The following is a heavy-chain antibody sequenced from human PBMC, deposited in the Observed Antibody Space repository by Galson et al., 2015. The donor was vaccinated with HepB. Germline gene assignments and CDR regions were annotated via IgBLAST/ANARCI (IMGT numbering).Heavy chain of an antibody. CDR2: ISSGSDYI. V-gene: IGHV3-21*06. CDR3: ARVSGYGDYNPTEGDY. D-gene: IGHD4-17*01. Sequence: SLRLSCAASGFIFSGYSMNWVRQAPGKGLEWASSISSGSDYIYYADSVKGRFTISRDNAKNSLYLQMNSLRAEDTAVYFCARVSGYGDYNPTEGDYWGQGTLVTVSS. J-gene: IGHJ4*02. CDR1: GFIFSGYS.